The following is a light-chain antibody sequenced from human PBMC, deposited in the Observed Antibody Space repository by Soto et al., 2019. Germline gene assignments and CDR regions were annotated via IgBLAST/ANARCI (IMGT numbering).Light chain of an antibody. J-gene: IGLJ3*02. CDR1: SSDVGGYNY. CDR3: SSYAGSNNGV. Sequence: QSALTQPPSASGSPGQSVTISCTGTSSDVGGYNYVSWYQQNPGKAPKVMIYEVSKRPSGVPDRFSGAKSGNTASLTVSGLQAEDEADYYCSSYAGSNNGVFGGGTKLTVL. CDR2: EVS. V-gene: IGLV2-8*01.